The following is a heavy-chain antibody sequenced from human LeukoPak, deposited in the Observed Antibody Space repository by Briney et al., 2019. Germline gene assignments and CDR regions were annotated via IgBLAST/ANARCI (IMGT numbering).Heavy chain of an antibody. Sequence: ASVKVSCKASGYTFTSYYMHWVRQAPGQGLEWMGIINPSGGSTSYAQKFQGRVTMTRDTSISTAYMELSRLRSDDTAVYYCARGGHWGGWFDPWGQGTLVTVSS. CDR2: INPSGGST. CDR3: ARGGHWGGWFDP. V-gene: IGHV1-46*01. CDR1: GYTFTSYY. D-gene: IGHD7-27*01. J-gene: IGHJ5*02.